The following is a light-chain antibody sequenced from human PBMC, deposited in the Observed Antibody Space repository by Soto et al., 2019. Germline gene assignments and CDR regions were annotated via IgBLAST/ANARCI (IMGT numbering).Light chain of an antibody. CDR3: QAWDSSTASYV. CDR1: ILGDKY. V-gene: IGLV3-1*01. CDR2: QDT. J-gene: IGLJ1*01. Sequence: SYELTQPPSVSVSPGQTASITCSGDILGDKYACWYQQKAGQSPVLVIHQDTKRPSGIPERFSGSISGNTATLTISGTQAVDEADYYCQAWDSSTASYVFGTGTKVTV.